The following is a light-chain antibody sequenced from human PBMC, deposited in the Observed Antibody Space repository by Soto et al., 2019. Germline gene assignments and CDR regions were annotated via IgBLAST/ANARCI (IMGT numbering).Light chain of an antibody. CDR1: SGHSSYI. CDR2: LEGSGSY. J-gene: IGLJ3*02. CDR3: ETWDSNSTGWV. V-gene: IGLV4-60*02. Sequence: QSVLTQSSSASASLGSSVKLTCTLSSGHSSYIIAWHQQQPGKAPRYLMKLEGSGSYNKGSGVPDRFSGSSSGADRYLTISNLQFEDEADYYCETWDSNSTGWVFGGGTKLTVL.